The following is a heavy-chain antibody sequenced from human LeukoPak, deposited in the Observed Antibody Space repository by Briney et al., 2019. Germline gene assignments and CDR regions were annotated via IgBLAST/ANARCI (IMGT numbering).Heavy chain of an antibody. Sequence: SETLSLTCAVYGGSFSGYYWSWIRQPPGKGLEWIGEINHSGSTNYNPSLKSRVTISVDTSKNQFSLKLSSVTAADTAVYYCARPGLSGSYHTYYYYYMDVWGKGTTVTISS. V-gene: IGHV4-34*01. J-gene: IGHJ6*03. D-gene: IGHD1-26*01. CDR3: ARPGLSGSYHTYYYYYMDV. CDR2: INHSGST. CDR1: GGSFSGYY.